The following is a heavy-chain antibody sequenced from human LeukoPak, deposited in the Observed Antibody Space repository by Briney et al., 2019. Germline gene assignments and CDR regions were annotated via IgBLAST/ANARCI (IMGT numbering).Heavy chain of an antibody. J-gene: IGHJ4*02. CDR2: ISYDGSNT. CDR1: AFPFSRSA. V-gene: IGHV3-30*19. CDR3: ASGRDYGCDY. D-gene: IGHD4-17*01. Sequence: PGGSLRLSCAASAFPFSRSAMDWVRQAPGQGLEWVSFISYDGSNTEYADSVKGRFTISRDNSKNTLYLQMNNLRPEDTAVYYCASGRDYGCDYWGQGTLVTVSS.